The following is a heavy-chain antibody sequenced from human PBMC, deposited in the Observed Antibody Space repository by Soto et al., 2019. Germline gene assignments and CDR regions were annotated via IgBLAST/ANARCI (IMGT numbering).Heavy chain of an antibody. J-gene: IGHJ4*02. CDR1: GGSISSGGYY. V-gene: IGHV4-31*03. D-gene: IGHD1-20*01. Sequence: PSETMSLTCTVSGGSISSGGYYWSWIRQHPGKGLEWIGYIYYSGSTYYNPSLKSRVTISVDTSKNQFSLKLSSVTAADTAVYYCARLTGMDGVDYWGQGTLVTVSS. CDR3: ARLTGMDGVDY. CDR2: IYYSGST.